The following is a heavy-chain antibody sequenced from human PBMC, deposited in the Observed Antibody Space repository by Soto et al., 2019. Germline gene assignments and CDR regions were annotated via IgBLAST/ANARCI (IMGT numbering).Heavy chain of an antibody. CDR1: GYTLTELS. Sequence: GASVKVSCKVSGYTLTELSMHWVRQAPGKGLEWMGGFDPEDGETIYAQKFQGRVTMTEDTSTDTAYMELSSLRSEDTAVYYCATSTPIGGSCPFVDWGQGTLVTVSS. J-gene: IGHJ4*02. D-gene: IGHD2-15*01. V-gene: IGHV1-24*01. CDR3: ATSTPIGGSCPFVD. CDR2: FDPEDGET.